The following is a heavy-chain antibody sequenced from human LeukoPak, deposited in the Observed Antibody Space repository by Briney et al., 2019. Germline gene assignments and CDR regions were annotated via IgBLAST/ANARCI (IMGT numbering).Heavy chain of an antibody. V-gene: IGHV5-51*01. D-gene: IGHD3-3*01. Sequence: GESLKISCKGSGYIFSSYWIGWVRQMPGKGLELMGIIHPGDSDTGYSPSFQGQVTISVDKSISTAYLQWSSLRASDTAMFYCARSPFYYFDYWGLGTLVTVSS. CDR3: ARSPFYYFDY. CDR1: GYIFSSYW. J-gene: IGHJ4*02. CDR2: IHPGDSDT.